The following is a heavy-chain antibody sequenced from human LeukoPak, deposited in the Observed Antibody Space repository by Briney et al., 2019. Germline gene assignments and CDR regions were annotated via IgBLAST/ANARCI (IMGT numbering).Heavy chain of an antibody. CDR1: GGSISSSSSHY. Sequence: SETLSLTCTVSGGSISSSSSHYRAWIRQPPGKGLEWIGTMSNSGSTYYNPSLKSRVTISGDTSKNQFSLKLSSMTAADTAVFYCARRSQTAAGRGIDYWGQGTLVTVSS. D-gene: IGHD6-13*01. V-gene: IGHV4-39*01. J-gene: IGHJ4*02. CDR3: ARRSQTAAGRGIDY. CDR2: MSNSGST.